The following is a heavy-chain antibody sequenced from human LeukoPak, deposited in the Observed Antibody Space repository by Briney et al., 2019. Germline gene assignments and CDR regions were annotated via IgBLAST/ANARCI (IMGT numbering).Heavy chain of an antibody. V-gene: IGHV3-23*01. J-gene: IGHJ4*02. CDR3: AKHTQWMVPPDFDY. Sequence: GGSLRLSCAASGFTFTSYAMSWVRQAPGKGLEWVSAISGSGGSTYYADSVKGRFTISRDNSKNTPYLQMNRLRAEDTAVYYCAKHTQWMVPPDFDYWGQGTLVTASS. D-gene: IGHD6-19*01. CDR1: GFTFTSYA. CDR2: ISGSGGST.